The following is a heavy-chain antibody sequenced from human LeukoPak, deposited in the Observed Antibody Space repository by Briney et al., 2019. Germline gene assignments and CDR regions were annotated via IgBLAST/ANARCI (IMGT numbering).Heavy chain of an antibody. CDR3: AISGDTAMVSHLDY. CDR2: INSDGSST. V-gene: IGHV3-74*01. J-gene: IGHJ4*02. D-gene: IGHD5-18*01. Sequence: GSLRLSCAASGFTFSSYWMHWVRQAPGKGLVWVSRINSDGSSTSYADSVKGRFTIYRDNAKNTLYLQMNSLRAEDTAVYYCAISGDTAMVSHLDYWGQGTLVTVSS. CDR1: GFTFSSYW.